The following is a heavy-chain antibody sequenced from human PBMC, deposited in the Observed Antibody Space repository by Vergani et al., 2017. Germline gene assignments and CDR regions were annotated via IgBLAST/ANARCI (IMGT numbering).Heavy chain of an antibody. CDR3: TTDPRYCSSTSCYTTPDY. CDR2: IKSKTDGGTT. J-gene: IGHJ4*02. D-gene: IGHD2-2*02. Sequence: EVQLVESGGGLVKPGGSLRLSCAASGFTFSNAWMSWVRQAPGKGLEWVGRIKSKTDGGTTDYAAPVKGRFTISRDDSKNTLYLQMNSLKTEDTAVYYCTTDPRYCSSTSCYTTPDYWGQGTLVTVSS. V-gene: IGHV3-15*01. CDR1: GFTFSNAW.